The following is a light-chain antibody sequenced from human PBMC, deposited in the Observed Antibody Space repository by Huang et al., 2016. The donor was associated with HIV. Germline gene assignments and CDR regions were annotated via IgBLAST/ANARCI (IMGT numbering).Light chain of an antibody. J-gene: IGKJ4*01. Sequence: EIVLTQSPATLSVSPGDRATLSCRASQSVGSNLAWYQQKPGQDPRLLLYGASTRAPDVPARFSGSGSGTDFTLTISSLQSEDFAVYFCQQYYDWPPELTFGGGTKVEI. CDR2: GAS. V-gene: IGKV3-15*01. CDR1: QSVGSN. CDR3: QQYYDWPPELT.